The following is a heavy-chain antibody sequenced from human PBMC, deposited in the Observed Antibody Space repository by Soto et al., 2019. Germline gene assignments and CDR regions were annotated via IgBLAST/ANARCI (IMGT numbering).Heavy chain of an antibody. J-gene: IGHJ4*02. D-gene: IGHD3-3*01. CDR3: AKGDVYDFWSGDQRDRYYFDY. CDR2: ISWNSGSI. V-gene: IGHV3-9*01. CDR1: GFTFDDYA. Sequence: SGGSLRLSCAASGFTFDDYAMHWVRQAPGKGLEWVSGISWNSGSIGYADPVKGRFTISRDNAKNSLYLQMNSLRAEDTALYYCAKGDVYDFWSGDQRDRYYFDYWXQGTLVTVSS.